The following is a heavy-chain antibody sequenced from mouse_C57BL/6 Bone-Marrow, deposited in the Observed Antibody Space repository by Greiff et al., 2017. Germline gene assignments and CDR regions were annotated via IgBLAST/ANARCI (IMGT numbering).Heavy chain of an antibody. V-gene: IGHV2-9-1*01. J-gene: IGHJ1*03. CDR2: IWTGGGT. Sequence: VKLVESGPGLVAPSQSLSLTCTVSGFSLTSYAISWVRQPPGKGLEWLGVIWTGGGTNYNSALKSRLSISKDNSKSQVFLKMNSLQTDDTARYYCARNDYDGDWYFDVWGTGTTVTVSS. CDR1: GFSLTSYA. CDR3: ARNDYDGDWYFDV. D-gene: IGHD2-4*01.